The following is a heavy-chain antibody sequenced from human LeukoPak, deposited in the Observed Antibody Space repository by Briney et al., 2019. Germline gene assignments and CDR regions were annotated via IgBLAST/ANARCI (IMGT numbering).Heavy chain of an antibody. CDR1: GGSISSGGYS. CDR2: IYYSGHA. V-gene: IGHV4-30-4*07. J-gene: IGHJ5*02. D-gene: IGHD5-24*01. Sequence: PSETLSLTCAVSGGSISSGGYSWSWLRQPPGKGLEWNVYIYYSGHAYYNPSPKSRVTISVDTSKNQFSLKLSSVTAADTAVYYCASTKDGYKLWPFFDPWGQGTLVTVSS. CDR3: ASTKDGYKLWPFFDP.